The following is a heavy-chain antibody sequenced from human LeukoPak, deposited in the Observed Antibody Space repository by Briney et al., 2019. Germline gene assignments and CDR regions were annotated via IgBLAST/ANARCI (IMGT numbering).Heavy chain of an antibody. D-gene: IGHD2-15*01. CDR2: MNPNSGGT. V-gene: IGHV1-2*02. CDR3: ARAKTVVAATPGGY. Sequence: ASAKVSCKASGYTFTDYYMHWVRQAPGQGLEWMGWMNPNSGGTNYAQRFQGRVTMTRDTSIGTAYMELSRLGSDDTAVYYCARAKTVVAATPGGYWGQGTLVTVSS. CDR1: GYTFTDYY. J-gene: IGHJ4*02.